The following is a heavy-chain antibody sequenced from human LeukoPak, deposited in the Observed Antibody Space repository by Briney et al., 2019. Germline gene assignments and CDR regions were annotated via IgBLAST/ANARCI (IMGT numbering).Heavy chain of an antibody. V-gene: IGHV3-7*01. D-gene: IGHD2-15*01. CDR3: ARAVCSGGSCYLGYYYYMDV. CDR1: GFTFSSYW. J-gene: IGHJ6*03. Sequence: GGSLRLSCAASGFTFSSYWMSWVRQAPGKGLEWVANIKKDGSEKYYVDSVKGRFTISRDNAKTSLYLQMNSLRAEDTAVYYCARAVCSGGSCYLGYYYYMDVWGKGTTVTVSS. CDR2: IKKDGSEK.